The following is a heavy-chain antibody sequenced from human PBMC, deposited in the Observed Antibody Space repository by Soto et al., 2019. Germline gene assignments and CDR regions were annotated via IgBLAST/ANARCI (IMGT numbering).Heavy chain of an antibody. J-gene: IGHJ6*02. V-gene: IGHV1-69*13. CDR3: ARVFDEGREQQLVPSYYYYGMDV. CDR1: GGTFSSYA. Sequence: ASVKVSCKASGGTFSSYAISWVRQAPGQGLEWMGGIIPIFGTANYAQKFQGRVTITADESTSTAYMELSSLRSEDTAVYYCARVFDEGREQQLVPSYYYYGMDVWGQGTTVTVSS. D-gene: IGHD6-13*01. CDR2: IIPIFGTA.